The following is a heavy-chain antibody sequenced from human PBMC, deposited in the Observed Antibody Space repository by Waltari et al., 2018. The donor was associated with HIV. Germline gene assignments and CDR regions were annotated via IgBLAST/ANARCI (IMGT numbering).Heavy chain of an antibody. CDR3: TRLLISWSDRYYGMDV. Sequence: QLQLQESGPGLVKSSETLSLTCNFSGGSMTSSSYFWGWIRQSPEKGLEWMGGCSSGGRIFYNFAAEARVTISVDMSKNQFSLKMRSVTAADTGIYYCTRLLISWSDRYYGMDVWGPGTTVAV. D-gene: IGHD1-26*01. V-gene: IGHV4-39*01. CDR2: CSSGGRI. CDR1: GGSMTSSSYF. J-gene: IGHJ6*02.